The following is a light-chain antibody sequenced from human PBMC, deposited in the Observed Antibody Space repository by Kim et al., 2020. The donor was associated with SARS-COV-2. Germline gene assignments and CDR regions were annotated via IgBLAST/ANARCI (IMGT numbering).Light chain of an antibody. CDR1: RSVSRW. V-gene: IGKV1-5*03. CDR3: QQYDDFGT. J-gene: IGKJ1*01. Sequence: SASVRDSVTSTCRASRSVSRWLDWYQQKPGPAPKLLIYEGSNLEGGVPSRFSGSGSGTEFTLTVSGLQPDDFATYYCQQYDDFGTFGQGTKVDIK. CDR2: EGS.